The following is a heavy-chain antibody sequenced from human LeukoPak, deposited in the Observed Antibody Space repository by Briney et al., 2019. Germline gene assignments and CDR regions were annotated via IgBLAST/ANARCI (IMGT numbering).Heavy chain of an antibody. CDR1: GFTFSAYD. V-gene: IGHV3-48*01. D-gene: IGHD1-26*01. Sequence: GGSLRLSCAGSGFTFSAYDLSWVRQAQGQGLEWVAAISRSGSTPYYTASVKGRFTISRDNAKNSLYLQMNSLRAEDTAVYYCARATAGATDDAFDIWGQGTMVTVSS. CDR3: ARATAGATDDAFDI. CDR2: ISRSGSTP. J-gene: IGHJ3*02.